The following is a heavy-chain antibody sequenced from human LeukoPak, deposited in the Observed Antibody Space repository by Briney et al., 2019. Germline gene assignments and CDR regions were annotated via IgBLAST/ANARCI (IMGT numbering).Heavy chain of an antibody. CDR3: ARFVPAPYYFDY. D-gene: IGHD2-2*01. CDR1: GFTFSSYS. V-gene: IGHV3-21*01. J-gene: IGHJ4*02. CDR2: ITSSSSYI. Sequence: GGSLRLSCAASGFTFSSYSMNWVRQAPGKGLEWVSSITSSSSYIYYADSVKGRFTISRDNAKNSLYLQINSLRAEDTAVYYRARFVPAPYYFDYWGRGTLVTVSS.